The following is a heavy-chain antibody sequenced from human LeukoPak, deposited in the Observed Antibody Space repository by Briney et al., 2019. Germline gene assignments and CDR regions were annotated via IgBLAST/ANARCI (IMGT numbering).Heavy chain of an antibody. Sequence: GGSLRLSCAASGFTFSSYAMHWVRQAPGKGLEWVAVISYDGSNKYYADSVKGRFTISRDNSKNTLYLQMNSLRAEDTAVYYCARGGLDYWGQGTLVTVSS. CDR3: ARGGLDY. J-gene: IGHJ4*02. V-gene: IGHV3-30-3*01. CDR1: GFTFSSYA. CDR2: ISYDGSNK.